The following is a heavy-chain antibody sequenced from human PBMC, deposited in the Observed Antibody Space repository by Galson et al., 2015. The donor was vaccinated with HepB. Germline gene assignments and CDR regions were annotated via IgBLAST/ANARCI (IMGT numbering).Heavy chain of an antibody. CDR1: GGTLGTSG. Sequence: SVKVSCTASGGTLGTSGISWVRQAPGQGLEWMGGIIPIFGAANYAQKFQGRVTITADKTTATAYMELSSLRTDDTAGYYCARGHTPSDHKARVTVYYYGRDGGGQGTTVTVSS. CDR3: ARGHTPSDHKARVTVYYYGRDG. J-gene: IGHJ6*02. CDR2: IIPIFGAA. V-gene: IGHV1-69*06. D-gene: IGHD5-18*01.